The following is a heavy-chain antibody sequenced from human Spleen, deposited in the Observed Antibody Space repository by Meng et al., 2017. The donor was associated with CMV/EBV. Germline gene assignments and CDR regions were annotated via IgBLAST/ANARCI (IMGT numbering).Heavy chain of an antibody. V-gene: IGHV3-30-3*01. CDR2: ISYDGSNK. CDR1: GFTFSSYA. CDR3: ARGSGYSYGYVDY. J-gene: IGHJ4*02. D-gene: IGHD5-18*01. Sequence: GESLKISCAASGFTFSSYAMHWVRQAPGKGLEWVAVISYDGSNKYYADSVKGRFTISRDNSKNTPYLQMNSLRAEDTAVYYCARGSGYSYGYVDYWGQGTLVTVSS.